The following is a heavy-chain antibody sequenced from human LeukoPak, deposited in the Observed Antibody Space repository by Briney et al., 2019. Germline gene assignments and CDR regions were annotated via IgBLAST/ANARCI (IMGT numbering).Heavy chain of an antibody. J-gene: IGHJ5*02. CDR2: IIPIFGTA. V-gene: IGHV1-69*01. D-gene: IGHD2-15*01. CDR3: ARGGDCSGGSCYSGFDP. CDR1: GGTFSSYA. Sequence: SVKVSCKASGGTFSSYAISWVRQAPGQGLEWMGGIIPIFGTADYAQKFQGRVTITADESTSTAYMELSSLRSEDTAVYYCARGGDCSGGSCYSGFDPWGQGALVTVSS.